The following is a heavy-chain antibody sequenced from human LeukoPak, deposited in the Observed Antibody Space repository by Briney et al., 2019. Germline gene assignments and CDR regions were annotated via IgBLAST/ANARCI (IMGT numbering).Heavy chain of an antibody. CDR3: ARDPNPENWNYQGWFDP. Sequence: PGGSLRLSCAASGFTFSSYSMNWVRQAPGKGLEWVSSISSSNSYIYYADSVKGRFTISRDNAKNSLYLQMNSLRAEDTAVYYCARDPNPENWNYQGWFDPWGQGTLVTVSS. D-gene: IGHD1-7*01. CDR2: ISSSNSYI. V-gene: IGHV3-21*01. CDR1: GFTFSSYS. J-gene: IGHJ5*02.